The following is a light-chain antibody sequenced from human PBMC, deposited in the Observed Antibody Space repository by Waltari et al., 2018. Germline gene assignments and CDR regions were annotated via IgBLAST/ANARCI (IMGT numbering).Light chain of an antibody. CDR3: QKYDFLPAT. CDR2: HTS. CDR1: QGVGKY. J-gene: IGKJ1*01. Sequence: EIVLTQSPGTLSLSPGERATLSCRASQGVGKYLAWYQQRPGQAPRPLLYHTSIRATGIPDRFSGSGYGTDCSLTISRLEPEDFAVYYCQKYDFLPATFGQGTTVEIK. V-gene: IGKV3-20*01.